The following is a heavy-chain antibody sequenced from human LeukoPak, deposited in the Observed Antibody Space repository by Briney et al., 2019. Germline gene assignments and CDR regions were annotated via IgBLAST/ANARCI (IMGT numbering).Heavy chain of an antibody. Sequence: GGSLRLSCAASGFTFSSYAMSWVRQAPGKGLEWVSGISGSGGRTYYADSVKGRFTISRDNSKNSLYPQMNSLRAEDTAVYYCARLGFSGWAFDLWGRGTLVTVSS. CDR3: ARLGFSGWAFDL. CDR1: GFTFSSYA. J-gene: IGHJ2*01. V-gene: IGHV3-23*01. D-gene: IGHD6-19*01. CDR2: ISGSGGRT.